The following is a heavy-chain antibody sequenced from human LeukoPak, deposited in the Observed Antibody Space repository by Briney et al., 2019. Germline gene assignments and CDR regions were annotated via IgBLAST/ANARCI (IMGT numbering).Heavy chain of an antibody. D-gene: IGHD5-18*01. CDR3: ARQQQQLWYD. CDR1: GFTFSSYE. Sequence: PGGSLRLSCAASGFTFSSYEMNWVRQAPGKGLEWVSYISSSAGTTYYADSVKGRFTISRDNAKNSLYLQMNSLRAEDTAVYFCARQQQQLWYDWGQETLVTVSS. V-gene: IGHV3-48*03. CDR2: ISSSAGTT. J-gene: IGHJ4*02.